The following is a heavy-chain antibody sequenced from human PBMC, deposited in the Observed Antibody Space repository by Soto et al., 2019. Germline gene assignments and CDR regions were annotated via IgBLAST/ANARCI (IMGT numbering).Heavy chain of an antibody. Sequence: QVQLVQSGAEVKKPGSSVKVSYNASGVTFNFYTVNWVRQAPGLGLEWMGRFNPILSFSNSALKFQGRVTLTADKFTSTTYMLLSSLRSEDTAIYYCATSFGSGCRAFDYWGQGALVTVSS. CDR1: GVTFNFYT. CDR3: ATSFGSGCRAFDY. D-gene: IGHD3-10*01. V-gene: IGHV1-69*02. J-gene: IGHJ4*02. CDR2: FNPILSFS.